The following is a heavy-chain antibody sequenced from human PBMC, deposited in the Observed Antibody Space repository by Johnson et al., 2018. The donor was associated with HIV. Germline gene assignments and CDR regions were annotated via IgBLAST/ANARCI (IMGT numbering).Heavy chain of an antibody. CDR2: INWNGGST. V-gene: IGHV3-9*01. D-gene: IGHD2-8*02. Sequence: EVQLVESGGGLVQPGRSLRLSCAASGFTFDDYAMHWVRQAPGKGLEWVSGINWNGGSTGYADSVKGRFTISRDNAKNSLYLQMNSLRAEDTALYYCARDLAYGDIVLVSAFDIWGQGTMVTVSS. CDR1: GFTFDDYA. CDR3: ARDLAYGDIVLVSAFDI. J-gene: IGHJ3*02.